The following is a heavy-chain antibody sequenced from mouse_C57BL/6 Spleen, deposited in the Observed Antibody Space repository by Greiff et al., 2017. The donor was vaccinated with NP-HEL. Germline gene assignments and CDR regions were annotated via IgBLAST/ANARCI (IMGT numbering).Heavy chain of an antibody. V-gene: IGHV1-18*01. CDR1: GYTFTDYN. D-gene: IGHD1-1*01. Sequence: EVQLQQSGPELVKPGASVKIPCKASGYTFTDYNMDWVKQSHGKSLERIGDINPNNGGTIYNQKFKGKATLTVDKSSSTAYMELRSLTSEDTAVYYCARRGYGSSYRYFDVWGTGTTVTVSS. J-gene: IGHJ1*03. CDR3: ARRGYGSSYRYFDV. CDR2: INPNNGGT.